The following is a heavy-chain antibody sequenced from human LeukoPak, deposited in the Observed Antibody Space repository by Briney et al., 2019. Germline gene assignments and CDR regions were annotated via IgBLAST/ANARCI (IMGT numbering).Heavy chain of an antibody. CDR1: GGSISSYY. Sequence: PSETLSLTCTVSGGSISSYYWRWIRQPAGKGLEWIGRIFTSGSTYYNPSLKSRVTMSVDTSKNQLSLKLSSVTAADTAVYYCARVYDFWSGFNWFDPWGQGTLVTVSS. J-gene: IGHJ5*02. D-gene: IGHD3-3*01. CDR3: ARVYDFWSGFNWFDP. CDR2: IFTSGST. V-gene: IGHV4-4*07.